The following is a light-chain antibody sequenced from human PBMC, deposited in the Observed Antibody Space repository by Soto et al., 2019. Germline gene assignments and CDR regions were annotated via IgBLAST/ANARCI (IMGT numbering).Light chain of an antibody. CDR2: GAS. CDR1: QSVSSN. J-gene: IGKJ1*01. V-gene: IGKV3-15*01. CDR3: QQYNNWPPWT. Sequence: EMVMTQSPATLSVSPGERATIACRASQSVSSNLARYQQKPGQAPRLLIYGASTRATGIPSRFSGSGSGTEFTLTLSSLQSEHFAVYYRQQYNNWPPWTFGQGTKVEIK.